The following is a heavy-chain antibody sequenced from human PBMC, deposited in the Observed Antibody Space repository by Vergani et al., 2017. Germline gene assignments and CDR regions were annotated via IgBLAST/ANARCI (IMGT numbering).Heavy chain of an antibody. V-gene: IGHV3-48*04. CDR1: GFTFSSYS. Sequence: EVQLLESGGGLVQPGGSLRLSCAASGFTFSSYSMNWVRQAPGKGLEWVSYISSSGSTIYYADSVKGRFTISRDNAKNSLYLQMNSLRAEDTAVYYCARDLDTYYDILTGYLTYYYYYGMDVWGQGTTVTVSS. D-gene: IGHD3-9*01. CDR2: ISSSGSTI. CDR3: ARDLDTYYDILTGYLTYYYYYGMDV. J-gene: IGHJ6*02.